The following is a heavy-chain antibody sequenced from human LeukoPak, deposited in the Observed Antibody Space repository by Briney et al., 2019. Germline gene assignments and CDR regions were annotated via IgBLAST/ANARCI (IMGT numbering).Heavy chain of an antibody. Sequence: SVKVSCKASGCTFSSYAISWVRQAPGQGLEWMGWIIANIGTTNYAQKLQGRDTITTDESTSTAYMDLRSLRSEDTAVYYCARDNLAGANACYTWGQGNLVTVSS. CDR3: ARDNLAGANACYT. CDR2: IIANIGTT. J-gene: IGHJ5*02. D-gene: IGHD1-26*01. V-gene: IGHV1-69*05. CDR1: GCTFSSYA.